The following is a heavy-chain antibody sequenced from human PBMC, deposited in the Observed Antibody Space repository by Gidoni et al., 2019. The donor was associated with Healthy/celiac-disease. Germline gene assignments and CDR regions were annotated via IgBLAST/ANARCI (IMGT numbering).Heavy chain of an antibody. V-gene: IGHV3-23*01. CDR1: GFTFSSYA. CDR3: AKDLHSSRSNNWFDP. J-gene: IGHJ5*02. D-gene: IGHD6-13*01. CDR2: ISGSGGST. Sequence: EVQLLESGGGLVQPGGSLRLSCAASGFTFSSYAMSWVRQAPGKGLEWVPAISGSGGSTYYADSVKGRFTISRDNSKNTLYLQMNSLRAEDTAVYYCAKDLHSSRSNNWFDPWGQGTLVTVSS.